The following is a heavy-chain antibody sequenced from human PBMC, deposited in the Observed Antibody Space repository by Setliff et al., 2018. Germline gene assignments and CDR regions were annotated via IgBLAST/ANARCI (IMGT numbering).Heavy chain of an antibody. J-gene: IGHJ6*03. CDR1: NFSLTSGFF. Sequence: PSETLSLTCTVYNFSLTSGFFWARVRQPPGKGLEWIATVYHRGSTDYKPSLKSRATISVDTSKNQFPLKLTFMTAGDTAVYFCAREGRSSTRGWYMDAWGKGTSVTVSS. CDR3: AREGRSSTRGWYMDA. CDR2: VYHRGST. D-gene: IGHD2-2*01. V-gene: IGHV4-38-2*02.